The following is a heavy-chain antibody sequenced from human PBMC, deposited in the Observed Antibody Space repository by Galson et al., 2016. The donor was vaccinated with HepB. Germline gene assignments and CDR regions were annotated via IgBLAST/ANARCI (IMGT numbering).Heavy chain of an antibody. J-gene: IGHJ5*02. CDR3: ARDDSYCGVDSYRHFVH. CDR2: MIPILDRP. CDR1: GGSSIAYT. Sequence: SVKVSCKASGGSSIAYTISWLRQAPGQGLEWLGRMIPILDRPNYAQSFQDRLTITADKYTNTAYMELNSLISDDTAVYYCARDDSYCGVDSYRHFVHWGQGTLVTVSS. V-gene: IGHV1-69*08. D-gene: IGHD2-21*02.